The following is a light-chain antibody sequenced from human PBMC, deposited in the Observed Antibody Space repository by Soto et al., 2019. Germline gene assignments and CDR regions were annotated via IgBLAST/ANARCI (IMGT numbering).Light chain of an antibody. CDR2: DVS. CDR3: SSYTNTSTPHV. V-gene: IGLV2-14*01. CDR1: SSDVGAYNY. Sequence: QSALTQPASVSGSPGQSITISCTGTSSDVGAYNYVSWYQQYPGKAPKLMLYDVSNRPSGVSNRFSGSKSGNTASLTISGLQAEDEADYYCSSYTNTSTPHVFGTGTKLTVL. J-gene: IGLJ1*01.